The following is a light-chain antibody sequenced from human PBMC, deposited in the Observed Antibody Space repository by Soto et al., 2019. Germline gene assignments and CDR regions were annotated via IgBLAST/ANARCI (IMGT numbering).Light chain of an antibody. CDR1: QDIRNY. V-gene: IGKV1-6*01. Sequence: AIQVTQSPTSLSASVGDRVTITCRSSQDIRNYLGWYQQKPGKAPQPLIYAASSLQRGVSSRFSGSGFGTDFPLTISSLQPEDSATYYCLQDRSHFWTFGQGTKVDIK. CDR2: AAS. CDR3: LQDRSHFWT. J-gene: IGKJ1*01.